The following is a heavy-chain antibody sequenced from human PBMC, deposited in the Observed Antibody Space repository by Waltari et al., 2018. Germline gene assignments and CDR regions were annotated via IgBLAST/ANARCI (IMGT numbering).Heavy chain of an antibody. CDR3: ARDGGYDYVWGSYRYPDAFDI. J-gene: IGHJ3*02. CDR1: GGSISSYY. CDR2: IYYSGST. D-gene: IGHD3-16*02. V-gene: IGHV4-59*01. Sequence: QVQLQESGPGLVKPSETLSLTCTVSGGSISSYYWSWIRQPPGKGLEWIGYIYYSGSTNNNPSLKSRVTMSVDTSKNQFSLKLSSVTAAETAVYYCARDGGYDYVWGSYRYPDAFDIWGQGTMVTVSS.